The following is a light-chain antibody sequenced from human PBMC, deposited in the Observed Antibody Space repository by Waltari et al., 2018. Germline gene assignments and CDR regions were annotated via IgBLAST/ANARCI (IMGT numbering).Light chain of an antibody. Sequence: QSALTQPASVSGSPGPSLTISCTGTSSDVGGYNYVSWYQQHPGKAPKLMIYDVSKRPSGVSNRFSGSKSGNTASLTISGLQAEDEADYYCSSYTSSSTFVVFGGGTKLTVL. V-gene: IGLV2-14*01. CDR2: DVS. CDR3: SSYTSSSTFVV. J-gene: IGLJ2*01. CDR1: SSDVGGYNY.